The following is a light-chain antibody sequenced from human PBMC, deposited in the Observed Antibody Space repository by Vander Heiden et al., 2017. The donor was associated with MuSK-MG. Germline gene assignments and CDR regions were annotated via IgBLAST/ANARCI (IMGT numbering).Light chain of an antibody. V-gene: IGLV5-45*02. J-gene: IGLJ3*02. CDR2: YKSDSDK. Sequence: QAVLPQPSSLSASPGASASLPCTLRSGINVATYRIYWYQQKPGSPPQYLLRYKSDSDKQQGSGIPSRFSGSKDASATAGILLISWLQADDEDYYYCMIGNSSAWVFGGGTKLTVL. CDR1: SGINVATYR. CDR3: MIGNSSAWV.